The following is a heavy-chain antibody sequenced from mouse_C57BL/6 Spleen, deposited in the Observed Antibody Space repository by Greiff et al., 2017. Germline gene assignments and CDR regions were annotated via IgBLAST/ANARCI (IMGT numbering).Heavy chain of an antibody. Sequence: QVQLQQSGAELVKPGASVKISCKASGYAFSSYWMNWVKQRPGKGLEWIGQIYPGDGDTNYNGTFKGKATLTADKSSSTAYLQLSSLTSEDSAVYFCARSGTTGAMDDWGQGTSVTVSS. CDR2: IYPGDGDT. CDR3: ARSGTTGAMDD. J-gene: IGHJ4*01. D-gene: IGHD1-1*01. V-gene: IGHV1-80*01. CDR1: GYAFSSYW.